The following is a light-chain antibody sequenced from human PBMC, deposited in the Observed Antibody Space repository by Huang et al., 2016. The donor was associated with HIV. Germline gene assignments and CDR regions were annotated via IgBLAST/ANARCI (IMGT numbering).Light chain of an antibody. Sequence: DIQMTQSPSSLSASVGDRVTFTCRASQDIGNYLAWYQQKPGKVPKLLSYAASTLQSGVPSRFSGSGSGTDFTLTISSLQPEDVATYFCHRYNIAPTFGQGTRLEIK. V-gene: IGKV1-27*01. CDR1: QDIGNY. J-gene: IGKJ5*01. CDR3: HRYNIAPT. CDR2: AAS.